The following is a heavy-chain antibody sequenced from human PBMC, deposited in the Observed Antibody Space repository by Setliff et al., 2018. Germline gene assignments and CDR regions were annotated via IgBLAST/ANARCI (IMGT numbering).Heavy chain of an antibody. CDR2: IKEDGSEK. CDR3: ARRHIGVIIGYYFDY. Sequence: GGSLRLSCSASGFIFNNFWMSWVRQAPGKGLEWVANIKEDGSEKYYVDSVKGRFTISRDNAKNSLYLQMNSLRAEDTAVYYCARRHIGVIIGYYFDYWGQGTLVTSPQ. J-gene: IGHJ4*02. V-gene: IGHV3-7*03. CDR1: GFIFNNFW. D-gene: IGHD3-3*01.